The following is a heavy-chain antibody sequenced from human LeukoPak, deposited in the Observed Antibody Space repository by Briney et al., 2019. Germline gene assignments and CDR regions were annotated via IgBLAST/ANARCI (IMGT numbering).Heavy chain of an antibody. D-gene: IGHD3-10*01. CDR2: IYHSGST. V-gene: IGHV4-30-2*01. Sequence: SQTLSLTCAVSGGSISSGGYSWSWIRQPPGKGLEWIGYIYHSGSTYYNPSLKSRVTISVDTSKNQFSLKLSSVTAADTAVYYCARVAFGESDYWGQGTLVTVSS. CDR1: GGSISSGGYS. J-gene: IGHJ4*02. CDR3: ARVAFGESDY.